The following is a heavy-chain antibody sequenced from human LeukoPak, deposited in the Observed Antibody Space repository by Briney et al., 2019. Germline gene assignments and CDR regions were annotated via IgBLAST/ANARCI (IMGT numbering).Heavy chain of an antibody. D-gene: IGHD6-19*01. CDR2: INWDGGST. J-gene: IGHJ3*02. CDR1: GFTFDDYG. Sequence: GGSLRLSCAAPGFTFDDYGMSWARQAPGKGLEWVSGINWDGGSTGYADSVKGRFTISRDNAKNFLYLQMNSLRAEDTALYYCARTVSSAGWSDDAFDIWGQGTMVTVSS. V-gene: IGHV3-20*04. CDR3: ARTVSSAGWSDDAFDI.